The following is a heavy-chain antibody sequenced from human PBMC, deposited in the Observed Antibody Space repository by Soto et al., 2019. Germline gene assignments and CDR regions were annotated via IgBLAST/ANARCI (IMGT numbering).Heavy chain of an antibody. Sequence: QVKLQESGPGLVKPSDTLSLTCTVSGDSVSSGAYYWSWVRQPPGKGLEWIGYIYYNAITNYNPSLKSRVTILVDTSKSEVSLPLTSVTAADTAVYYCARANIAAAGTIVDPWGQGVVVTVSA. CDR2: IYYNAIT. CDR3: ARANIAAAGTIVDP. V-gene: IGHV4-61*08. J-gene: IGHJ5*02. CDR1: GDSVSSGAYY. D-gene: IGHD6-13*01.